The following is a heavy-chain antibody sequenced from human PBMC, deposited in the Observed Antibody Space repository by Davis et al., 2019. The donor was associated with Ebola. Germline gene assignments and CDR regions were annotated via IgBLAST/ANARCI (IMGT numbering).Heavy chain of an antibody. Sequence: GGSLRLSCAASGFTFSSYSMNWVRQAPGTGLEWVSYISSSSSTIYYADSVKGRFTISRDNAKNSLYLQMNSLRDEDTAVYYCARGTIYGDYYYYYGMDVWGKGTTVTVSS. CDR2: ISSSSSTI. D-gene: IGHD4-17*01. V-gene: IGHV3-48*02. CDR3: ARGTIYGDYYYYYGMDV. CDR1: GFTFSSYS. J-gene: IGHJ6*04.